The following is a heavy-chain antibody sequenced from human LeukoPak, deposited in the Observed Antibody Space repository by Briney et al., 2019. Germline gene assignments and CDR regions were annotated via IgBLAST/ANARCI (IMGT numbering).Heavy chain of an antibody. CDR1: GGTFSSYA. V-gene: IGHV1-69*06. CDR2: IIPIFGTA. CDR3: ARVPLSGSRAYYFDY. J-gene: IGHJ4*02. D-gene: IGHD1-26*01. Sequence: SVKVSCKASGGTFSSYAISWVRQAPGQGLEWMGRIIPIFGTANYAQKFQGRVTITADKSTSTAYMELSSLRSEDTAVYYCARVPLSGSRAYYFDYWGQGTLVTVSS.